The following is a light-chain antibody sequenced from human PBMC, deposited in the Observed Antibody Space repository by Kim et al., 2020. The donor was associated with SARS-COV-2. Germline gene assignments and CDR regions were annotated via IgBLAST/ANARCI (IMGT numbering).Light chain of an antibody. CDR1: HNINSY. CDR2: DAS. J-gene: IGKJ5*01. CDR3: QQRSDWPIT. V-gene: IGKV3-11*01. Sequence: LSRGDRATLSCRASHNINSYLAWYQQKPGQAPRRVIYDASNRATGIPARFSGSGSGTDLTLTISSLEPEDFAGYYCQQRSDWPITFGQGTRLEIK.